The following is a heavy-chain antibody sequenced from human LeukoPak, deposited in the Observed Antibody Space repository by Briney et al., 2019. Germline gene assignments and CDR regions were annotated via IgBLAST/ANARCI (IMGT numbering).Heavy chain of an antibody. Sequence: GGSLRLSCAASGFTFSSYAMSWVRQAPGKGLEWVSAISGSGGSTYYADSVKGRFTISRDNSKNTLYLQMNSLRAKDTAVYYCAKVPQKYYGSGTNWYFDLWGRGTLVTVSS. CDR3: AKVPQKYYGSGTNWYFDL. D-gene: IGHD3-10*01. J-gene: IGHJ2*01. V-gene: IGHV3-23*01. CDR1: GFTFSSYA. CDR2: ISGSGGST.